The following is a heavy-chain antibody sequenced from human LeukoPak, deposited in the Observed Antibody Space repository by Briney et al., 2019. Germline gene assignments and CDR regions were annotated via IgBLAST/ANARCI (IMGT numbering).Heavy chain of an antibody. CDR2: ISGSGDNT. Sequence: GGTLRLSCAASGFTFSSHGMSWVRQAPGKGLEWVSTISGSGDNTYYADSVKGRFTISRDNSKNTVYLQMNSLRVEDTAVYYCARGGVTMIGIDYWGQGTLVTVSS. J-gene: IGHJ4*02. D-gene: IGHD3-22*01. V-gene: IGHV3-23*01. CDR1: GFTFSSHG. CDR3: ARGGVTMIGIDY.